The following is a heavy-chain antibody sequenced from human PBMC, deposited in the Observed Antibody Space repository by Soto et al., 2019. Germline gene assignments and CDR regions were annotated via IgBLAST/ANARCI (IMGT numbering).Heavy chain of an antibody. V-gene: IGHV1-69*01. J-gene: IGHJ4*02. CDR2: FVPMFSSS. Sequence: QVQLVQSGAEVKKPGSSVNVSCKASGTTFTSYGIHWVRQAPGQGLEWMGGFVPMFSSSNYAQKFQGRLTIVADESTNTAYMELSILRADDSAIYYCARTGGTYYFDHWGQGTLVTVSS. D-gene: IGHD1-1*01. CDR3: ARTGGTYYFDH. CDR1: GTTFTSYG.